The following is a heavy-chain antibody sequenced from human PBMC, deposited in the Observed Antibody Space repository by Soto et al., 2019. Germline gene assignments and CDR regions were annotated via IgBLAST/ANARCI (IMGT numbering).Heavy chain of an antibody. Sequence: GGSLRLSCAASGFTFSSYGMHWVRQAPGKGLEWVAVISYDGSNKYYADSVKGRFTISRDNSKNTLYLQMNSLRAEDTAVYYCAKDGHYDSSGYLYYFAYWGQGTLVTVSS. CDR3: AKDGHYDSSGYLYYFAY. D-gene: IGHD3-22*01. J-gene: IGHJ4*02. V-gene: IGHV3-30*18. CDR1: GFTFSSYG. CDR2: ISYDGSNK.